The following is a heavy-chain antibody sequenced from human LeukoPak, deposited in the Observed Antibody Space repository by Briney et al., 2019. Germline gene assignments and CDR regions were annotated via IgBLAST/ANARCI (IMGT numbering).Heavy chain of an antibody. J-gene: IGHJ6*02. D-gene: IGHD1-14*01. CDR1: GFTFSSYA. CDR3: ARDTNNGLDV. Sequence: GGSLRLSCAASGFTFSSYAMSWVRQAPGKGLEWVSHISSSGRLMQYADSVKGRFTITRDNAQNFMSLQMNSLKPEDTAVYYCARDTNNGLDVWGRGTTVTVSS. V-gene: IGHV3-48*03. CDR2: ISSSGRLM.